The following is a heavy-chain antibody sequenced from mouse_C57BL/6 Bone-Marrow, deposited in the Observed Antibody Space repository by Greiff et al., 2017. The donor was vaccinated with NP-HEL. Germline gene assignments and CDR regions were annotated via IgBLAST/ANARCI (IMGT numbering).Heavy chain of an antibody. Sequence: QVQLQQSGPELVKPGASVKLSCKASGYTFTSYDINWVKQRPGQGLEWIGWIYPRDGSTTYNEKFKGKATLTVDTSSSKAYMELHSLTSEDSAVYFCARSSYYYGSSYKLSYFDYWGQGTTLTVSS. D-gene: IGHD1-1*01. V-gene: IGHV1-85*01. J-gene: IGHJ2*01. CDR3: ARSSYYYGSSYKLSYFDY. CDR2: IYPRDGST. CDR1: GYTFTSYD.